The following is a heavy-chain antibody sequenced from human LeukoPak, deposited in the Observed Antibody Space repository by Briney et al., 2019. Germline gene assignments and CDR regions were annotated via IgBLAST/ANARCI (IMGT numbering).Heavy chain of an antibody. CDR1: GFAFSRYW. V-gene: IGHV3-74*01. CDR3: ARENWFDS. CDR2: INSDGSRI. Sequence: GGSLRLSCVASGFAFSRYWMHWVRQAPGKGLVWVSRINSDGSRINYADSVKGRFTISRDNAKNTLYLQMNSLRAEDTAVYYCARENWFDSWGQGTLVTVSS. J-gene: IGHJ5*01.